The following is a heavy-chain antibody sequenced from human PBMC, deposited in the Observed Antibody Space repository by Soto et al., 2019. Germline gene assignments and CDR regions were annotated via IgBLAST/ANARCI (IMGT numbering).Heavy chain of an antibody. CDR2: INHSGST. Sequence: PSETLSLTCAVYGGSFSGYYWSWIRQPPGKGLEWIGEINHSGSTNYNPSLESRVTISVDTSKNQFSLKLSSVTAADTAVYYCARGMTGIIRGWFDPWGQGTLVTVSS. V-gene: IGHV4-34*01. D-gene: IGHD3-10*01. CDR3: ARGMTGIIRGWFDP. CDR1: GGSFSGYY. J-gene: IGHJ5*02.